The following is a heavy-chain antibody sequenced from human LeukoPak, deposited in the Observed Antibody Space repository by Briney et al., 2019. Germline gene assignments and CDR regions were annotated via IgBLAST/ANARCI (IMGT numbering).Heavy chain of an antibody. J-gene: IGHJ6*03. CDR1: GFTFSSYS. CDR2: ISSSSSYI. CDR3: ARAGARWVGASDYYYYMDV. Sequence: GGSLRLSCAASGFTFSSYSMNWVRQAPGKGLEWVSSISSSSSYIYYADSVKGRFTISRDNAKNSLYLQMNSLRAEDTAVYYCARAGARWVGASDYYYYMDVWGKGTTVTVSS. V-gene: IGHV3-21*04. D-gene: IGHD1-26*01.